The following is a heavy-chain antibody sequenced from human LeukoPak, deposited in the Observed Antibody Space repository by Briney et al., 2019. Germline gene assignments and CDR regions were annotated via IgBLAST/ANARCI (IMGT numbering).Heavy chain of an antibody. CDR2: IKQDGSEK. V-gene: IGHV3-7*03. J-gene: IGHJ6*03. D-gene: IGHD2-15*01. Sequence: GGSLRLSCAASGFTFSSYRMSWVRQAPGKGLEWVANIKQDGSEKHYVDSLKGRFTISRDNAKNSLYLQMNSLRAEDTAVYYCARVLRYCSGGNCYSGGLGYMDVWGKGTTVTISS. CDR1: GFTFSSYR. CDR3: ARVLRYCSGGNCYSGGLGYMDV.